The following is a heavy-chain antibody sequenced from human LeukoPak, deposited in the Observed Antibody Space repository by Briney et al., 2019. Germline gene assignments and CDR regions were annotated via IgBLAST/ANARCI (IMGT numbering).Heavy chain of an antibody. CDR3: IRNLGGSTDY. V-gene: IGHV3-74*01. D-gene: IGHD1-26*01. CDR1: GFTFSSSW. CDR2: INTDGSRT. J-gene: IGHJ4*02. Sequence: GGSLRLSCAASGFTFSSSWMHWVRQAPGKGLVWVSRINTDGSRTNYADSVKGRFTISRDDAKNTVYLQMNSLRAEDTALYYCIRNLGGSTDYWGQGTLVTVSS.